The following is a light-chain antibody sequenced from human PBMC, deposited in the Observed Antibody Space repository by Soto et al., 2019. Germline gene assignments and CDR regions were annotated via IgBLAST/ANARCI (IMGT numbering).Light chain of an antibody. CDR3: AAWDDSLNGWV. V-gene: IGLV1-44*01. Sequence: QSVLTQSPSASGTPGQRVTISCSGSSSNIGSNTVSWYQQVPGAAPKPLMYRNNQRPSGVPDRFSGSKSGTSASLAISGLQSEDEAVYYCAAWDDSLNGWVFGGGTQLTVL. CDR1: SSNIGSNT. J-gene: IGLJ3*02. CDR2: RNN.